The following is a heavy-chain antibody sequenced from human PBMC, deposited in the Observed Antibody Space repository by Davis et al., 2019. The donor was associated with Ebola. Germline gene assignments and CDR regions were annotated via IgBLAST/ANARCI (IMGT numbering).Heavy chain of an antibody. D-gene: IGHD6-13*01. V-gene: IGHV3-21*04. Sequence: GESLKISCAASGFTFSSYSMNWVRQAPGKGLEWVSSISSSSSYIYYADSVKGRFTISRDNAKNSLYLQMNSLRAEDTAVYYCVTESIAAAGTLFYYYGMDVWGQGTTVTVSS. CDR1: GFTFSSYS. CDR2: ISSSSSYI. J-gene: IGHJ6*02. CDR3: VTESIAAAGTLFYYYGMDV.